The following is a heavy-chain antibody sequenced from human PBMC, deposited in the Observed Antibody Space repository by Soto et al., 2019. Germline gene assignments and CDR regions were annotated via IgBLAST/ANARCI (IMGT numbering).Heavy chain of an antibody. J-gene: IGHJ6*02. CDR2: IGTAGDT. CDR1: GFTFSSYD. D-gene: IGHD3-10*01. V-gene: IGHV3-13*04. CDR3: ARGWGSGSYYTPPVYGMDV. Sequence: EVQLVESGGGLVQPGGSLRLSCAASGFTFSSYDMHWVRQATGKGLEWVSAIGTAGDTYYPGSVKGRFTISRENAKNSLYLQMNSRRAGDTAVYYCARGWGSGSYYTPPVYGMDVWGQGTTVTVSS.